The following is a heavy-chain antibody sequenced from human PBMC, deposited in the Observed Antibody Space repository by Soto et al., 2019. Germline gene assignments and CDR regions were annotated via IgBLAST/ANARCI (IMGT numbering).Heavy chain of an antibody. CDR1: GGTFSSYA. D-gene: IGHD5-12*01. Sequence: SVKVSCNASGGTFSSYAISWVRQAPGQGLEWMGGIIPIFGTANYAQKFQGRVTITADESTSTAYMELSSLRSEDTAVYYCASTKAGYNFIPRYGMDVWRQGTTVTVSS. CDR3: ASTKAGYNFIPRYGMDV. CDR2: IIPIFGTA. V-gene: IGHV1-69*13. J-gene: IGHJ6*02.